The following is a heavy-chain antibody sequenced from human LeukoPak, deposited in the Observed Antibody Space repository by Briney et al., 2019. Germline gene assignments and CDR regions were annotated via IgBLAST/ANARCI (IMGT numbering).Heavy chain of an antibody. CDR2: GST. CDR3: ARGIAVAGYFDY. V-gene: IGHV4-59*12. Sequence: SETLSLTCTVSGGSISGYYWSWIRQPPGKGLEWIGGSTNYNPSLKSRVTISVDMSKNQFSLKLSSVTAADTAVYYCARGIAVAGYFDYWGQGTLVTVSS. D-gene: IGHD6-19*01. CDR1: GGSISGYY. J-gene: IGHJ4*02.